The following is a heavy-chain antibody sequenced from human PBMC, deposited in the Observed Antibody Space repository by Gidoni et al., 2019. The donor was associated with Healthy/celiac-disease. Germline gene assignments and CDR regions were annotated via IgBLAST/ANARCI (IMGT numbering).Heavy chain of an antibody. CDR1: GGSISSYY. Sequence: QVQLQESGPGLGKPSETLSLTCTVSGGSISSYYWSWIRQPAGKGLEWIGRIYTSGSTNYNPSLKSRVTMSVDTSKNQFSLKLSSVTAADTAVYYCARESAFLGYCSSTSCLMDVWGKGTTVTVSS. V-gene: IGHV4-4*07. D-gene: IGHD2-2*01. J-gene: IGHJ6*04. CDR2: IYTSGST. CDR3: ARESAFLGYCSSTSCLMDV.